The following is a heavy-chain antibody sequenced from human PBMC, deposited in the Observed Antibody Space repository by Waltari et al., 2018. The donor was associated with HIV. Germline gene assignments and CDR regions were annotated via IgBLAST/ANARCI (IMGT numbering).Heavy chain of an antibody. CDR1: GFTFSIYS. CDR3: VRDRQFAFDY. D-gene: IGHD2-15*01. J-gene: IGHJ4*02. Sequence: EVQLVESGGGLVQPGGSLRLSCAASGFTFSIYSVNWVRQAPGKGLEWVSYISSSGSALYYADSVKGRFSISRDNAKNSLYLQLNSLRGEDTAVYYCVRDRQFAFDYWGQGTLVTVSS. V-gene: IGHV3-48*01. CDR2: ISSSGSAL.